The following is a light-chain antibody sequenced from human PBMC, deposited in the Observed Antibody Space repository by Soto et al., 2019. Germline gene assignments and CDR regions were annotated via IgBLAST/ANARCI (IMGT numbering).Light chain of an antibody. CDR1: SSDVGGYNY. CDR3: SSYTSSSTLRGV. CDR2: EVS. V-gene: IGLV2-14*01. Sequence: QSALTQPASVSGSPGPSITISCTGTSSDVGGYNYVSWYQQHPGKAPKLMIYEVSNRPSGVSNRFSGSKSGNTASLTISGLQAEDEADYYCSSYTSSSTLRGVFGTGTKLTVL. J-gene: IGLJ1*01.